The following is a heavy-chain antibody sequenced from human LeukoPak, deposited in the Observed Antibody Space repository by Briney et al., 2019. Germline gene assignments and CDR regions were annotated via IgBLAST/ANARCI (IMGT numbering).Heavy chain of an antibody. V-gene: IGHV3-21*01. CDR2: ISYLSSHV. D-gene: IGHD3-16*01. CDR1: GFTFSDYD. J-gene: IGHJ4*02. CDR3: GRAFPPLRTSSAGDL. Sequence: GGSLRLLCWARGFTFSDYDVNGVRQAPGKGVAWVSSISYLSSHVYYGDSVKGRFSISRDNAKNSLYLQMNSLGAEDTAIYYCGRAFPPLRTSSAGDLWGQGILVTVSS.